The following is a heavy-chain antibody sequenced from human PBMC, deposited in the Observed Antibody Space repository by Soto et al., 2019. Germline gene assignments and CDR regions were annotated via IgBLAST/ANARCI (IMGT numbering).Heavy chain of an antibody. D-gene: IGHD1-26*01. V-gene: IGHV3-23*01. J-gene: IGHJ6*02. CDR1: GFTFSTYA. CDR2: MSGSGSSS. CDR3: AKMGFRGSTGSYHYNMDV. Sequence: GGSLRLSCAASGFTFSTYAMSWVRQAPGKGLERVSVMSGSGSSSYHADSVKGRFTISRDNSKKKLYLQMESLIAEDTAVYYCAKMGFRGSTGSYHYNMDVWGQGTTVTVSS.